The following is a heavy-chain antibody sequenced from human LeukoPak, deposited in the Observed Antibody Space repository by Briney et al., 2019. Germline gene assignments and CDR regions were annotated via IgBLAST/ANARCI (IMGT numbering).Heavy chain of an antibody. D-gene: IGHD2-21*02. J-gene: IGHJ4*02. Sequence: PGGSLRLSCAASGFTFSSYGMHWVRQAPGKGLEWVAVISYDGSNKYYADSVKGRFTISRDNSKNTLYLQMNSLRAEDTAVYYCAKSHHVTAIDYWGQGTLVTVSS. CDR2: ISYDGSNK. CDR3: AKSHHVTAIDY. CDR1: GFTFSSYG. V-gene: IGHV3-30*18.